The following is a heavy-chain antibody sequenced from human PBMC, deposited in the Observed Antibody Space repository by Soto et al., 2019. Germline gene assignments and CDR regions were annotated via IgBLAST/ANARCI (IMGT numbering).Heavy chain of an antibody. Sequence: GESLKISCKGSGYSFTSYWISWVRQMPGKGLEWMGRIDPSDSYTNYSPSFQGHVTISADKSISTAYLQWSSLKASDTAMYYCARRPYDSSGYRAYDIWGQGTMVTVSS. J-gene: IGHJ3*02. D-gene: IGHD3-22*01. CDR3: ARRPYDSSGYRAYDI. CDR1: GYSFTSYW. CDR2: IDPSDSYT. V-gene: IGHV5-10-1*01.